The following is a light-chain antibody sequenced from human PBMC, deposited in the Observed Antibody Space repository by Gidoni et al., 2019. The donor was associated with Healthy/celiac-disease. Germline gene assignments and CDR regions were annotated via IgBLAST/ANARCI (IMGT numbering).Light chain of an antibody. CDR1: QGISNY. Sequence: DIQMTQSPVSLSASVGDRATITCRASQGISNYLAWYQQKPGKVPKLLIYAASTLQSGVPSRFSGSGSGTDFTLTIRSLQAVDVATYYCLKYSSAPPTFGQGPRLEIK. CDR3: LKYSSAPPT. CDR2: AAS. V-gene: IGKV1-27*01. J-gene: IGKJ5*01.